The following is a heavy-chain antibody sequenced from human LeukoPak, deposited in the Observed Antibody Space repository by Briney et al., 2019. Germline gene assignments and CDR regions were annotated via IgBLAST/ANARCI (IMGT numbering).Heavy chain of an antibody. D-gene: IGHD3-10*02. Sequence: GGSLRLSCATSGFTFNSYWMHWVRQAPGKGLAWVSYINTDGSSTSYADSVKGRFTISRDNAKNTLYLQMNSLRAEDTAVYYCAELGTTMIGGVWGKGTTVTISS. CDR1: GFTFNSYW. CDR3: AELGTTMIGGV. CDR2: INTDGSST. J-gene: IGHJ6*04. V-gene: IGHV3-74*01.